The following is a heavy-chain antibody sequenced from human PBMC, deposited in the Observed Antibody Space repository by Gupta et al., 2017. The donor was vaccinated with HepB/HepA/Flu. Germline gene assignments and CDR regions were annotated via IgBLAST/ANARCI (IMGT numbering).Heavy chain of an antibody. CDR3: AKDDDADLATFYYGMDV. D-gene: IGHD1-26*01. CDR1: GFPFDAYP. J-gene: IGHJ6*02. Sequence: EVQLVESGGGVVQPGGCLRLSCAASGFPFDAYPMHWVRQAPGKGLEWVSLISGDGGSTYYADSVKGRFTISRDNSKNSLYLQMNSLRTEDTALYYCAKDDDADLATFYYGMDVWGQGTTVTVSS. V-gene: IGHV3-43*02. CDR2: ISGDGGST.